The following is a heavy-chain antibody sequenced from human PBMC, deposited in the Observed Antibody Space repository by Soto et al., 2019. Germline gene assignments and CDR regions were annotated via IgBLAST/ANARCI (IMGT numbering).Heavy chain of an antibody. V-gene: IGHV1-2*04. CDR1: GYTFTGYY. CDR3: ARDLGVYGYATYAFDI. Sequence: QVQLVQSGAEVKKPGASVKVSCKATGYTFTGYYMHWVRQAPGQGLEWMGWINPNTAGTNYAQKFPGWVPMTRDTSFSTAYMELSRLRSYDTAVYYCARDLGVYGYATYAFDIWGQGTMVTVSS. D-gene: IGHD5-18*01. J-gene: IGHJ3*02. CDR2: INPNTAGT.